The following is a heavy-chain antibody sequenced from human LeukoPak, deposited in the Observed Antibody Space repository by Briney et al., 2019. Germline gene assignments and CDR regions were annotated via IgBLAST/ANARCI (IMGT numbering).Heavy chain of an antibody. J-gene: IGHJ6*03. CDR3: ARDLVVPAARAVSFSDYYMDV. CDR2: IYYSGST. V-gene: IGHV4-59*01. CDR1: AGSISSYY. D-gene: IGHD2-2*01. Sequence: SSETLSLTCTVSAGSISSYYWSWIRQPPGKGLEWIGYIYYSGSTNYNPSLKSRVTISVATSKTLFSLKLSSVTAADTAVYYCARDLVVPAARAVSFSDYYMDVWGKGTTVTVSS.